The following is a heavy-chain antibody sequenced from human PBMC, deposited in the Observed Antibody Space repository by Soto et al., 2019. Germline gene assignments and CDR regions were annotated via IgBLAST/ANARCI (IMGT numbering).Heavy chain of an antibody. CDR1: GFTFSSYG. CDR3: AKPASGGYCSSTSCYGDAFDI. V-gene: IGHV3-30*18. D-gene: IGHD2-2*01. J-gene: IGHJ3*02. CDR2: ISYDGSNK. Sequence: QVQLVESGGGVVQPGRSLRLSCAASGFTFSSYGMHWVRQAPGKGLEWVAVISYDGSNKYYADSVKGRFTISRDNSKNTLYLQMNSLRAEDTAVYYCAKPASGGYCSSTSCYGDAFDIWGQGTMVTVSS.